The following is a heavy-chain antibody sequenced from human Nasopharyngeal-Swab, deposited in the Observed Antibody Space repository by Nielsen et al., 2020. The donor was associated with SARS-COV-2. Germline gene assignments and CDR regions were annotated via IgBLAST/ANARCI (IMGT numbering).Heavy chain of an antibody. V-gene: IGHV1-69*05. D-gene: IGHD5-12*01. CDR3: ARGVFWSRLRLGGLDY. CDR1: GGTFSSYA. Sequence: SVKVSCKASGGTFSSYAISWVRQAPGQGLEWMGGIIPIFGTANYAQKFQGRVTITRDTSASTAYMELSSLRSEDTAVYYCARGVFWSRLRLGGLDYWGQGTLVTVSS. J-gene: IGHJ4*02. CDR2: IIPIFGTA.